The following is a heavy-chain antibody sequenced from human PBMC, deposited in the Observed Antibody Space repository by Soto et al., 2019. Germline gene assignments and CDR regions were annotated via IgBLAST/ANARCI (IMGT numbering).Heavy chain of an antibody. CDR1: GFTVSSSY. Sequence: PGGSLRLSCAASGFTVSSSYMSWVRQAPGKGLEWVSVIYSGGSTYYADSVKGRFTISRDNSKNTLYLQMNSLRAEDTAVYYCARMYYYGSGSYTSRPYFDYWGQGTLVTVSS. V-gene: IGHV3-53*01. D-gene: IGHD3-10*01. CDR2: IYSGGST. J-gene: IGHJ4*02. CDR3: ARMYYYGSGSYTSRPYFDY.